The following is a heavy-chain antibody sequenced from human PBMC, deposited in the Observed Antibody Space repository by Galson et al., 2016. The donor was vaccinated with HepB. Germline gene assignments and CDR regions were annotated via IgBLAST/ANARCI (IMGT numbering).Heavy chain of an antibody. CDR3: VKDFRSCGGGDCYGWFDP. Sequence: SLRLSCAASGFTFSNFAMNWVRQAPGKGLEWVSSIRNSGSNTYYADSVKGRFTISRDNSKNTLFLQMNNLRADDTAVYYCVKDFRSCGGGDCYGWFDPWGQGILVTASS. V-gene: IGHV3-23*01. CDR1: GFTFSNFA. CDR2: IRNSGSNT. J-gene: IGHJ5*02. D-gene: IGHD2-21*02.